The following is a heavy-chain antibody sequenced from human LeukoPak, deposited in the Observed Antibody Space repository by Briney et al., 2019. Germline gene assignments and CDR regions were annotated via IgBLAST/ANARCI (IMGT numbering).Heavy chain of an antibody. CDR2: ISSSSSYI. D-gene: IGHD2-15*01. V-gene: IGHV3-21*01. J-gene: IGHJ6*04. CDR3: ARASLDIVVVVAATYGMDV. Sequence: GGSLRLSCAASGFTFSSYSMNWVRQAPGKGLEWVSSISSSSSYIYYADSVKGRFTISRDNAKNSLYLQMNSLRAEDTAVYYCARASLDIVVVVAATYGMDVWGKGTTVTVSP. CDR1: GFTFSSYS.